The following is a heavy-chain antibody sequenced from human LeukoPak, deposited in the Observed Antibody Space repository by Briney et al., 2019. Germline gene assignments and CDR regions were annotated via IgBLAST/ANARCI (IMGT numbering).Heavy chain of an antibody. V-gene: IGHV3-7*01. J-gene: IGHJ4*02. CDR1: GCTFSSYW. CDR3: ARGPPYGSRSDYLDS. Sequence: GGSLRLSCAASGCTFSSYWMHWVRQAPGKGLEWVASVKKDASEKNYVDSVKGRFTISRDNAKNSLYLQMNSLRVEDTAVYYCARGPPYGSRSDYLDSWGQGILVTVSS. D-gene: IGHD3-10*01. CDR2: VKKDASEK.